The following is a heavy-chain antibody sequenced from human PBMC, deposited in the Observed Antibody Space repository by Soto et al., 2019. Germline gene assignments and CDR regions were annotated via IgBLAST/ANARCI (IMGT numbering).Heavy chain of an antibody. J-gene: IGHJ3*02. CDR1: GGSLSSSAYS. Sequence: QLQLQESGSRLVKPSQTLSLTCAVSGGSLSSSAYSWSWIRQTPGKGLEWIGFIYQSGSTYYNPSLKSRVTLSLDRRKNQISLKLTSVTAADTAVYYCARELLYYDSSGYSWDDAFDIWGQGIMVTVSS. CDR3: ARELLYYDSSGYSWDDAFDI. D-gene: IGHD3-22*01. V-gene: IGHV4-30-2*01. CDR2: IYQSGST.